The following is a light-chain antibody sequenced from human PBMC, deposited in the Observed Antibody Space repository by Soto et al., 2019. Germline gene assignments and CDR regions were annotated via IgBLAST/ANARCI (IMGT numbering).Light chain of an antibody. CDR1: QSCLYSSNNKNY. J-gene: IGKJ1*01. CDR3: QQYYSTPRT. CDR2: WAS. Sequence: DIVMPHSPDALAVSLGERATINCKSCQSCLYSSNNKNYLAWYQQKPGQPPKLLIYWASTRESGVPDRFSGSGSGTDFTLTISSLQAEDVAVYYCQQYYSTPRTFGQGTKVDIK. V-gene: IGKV4-1*01.